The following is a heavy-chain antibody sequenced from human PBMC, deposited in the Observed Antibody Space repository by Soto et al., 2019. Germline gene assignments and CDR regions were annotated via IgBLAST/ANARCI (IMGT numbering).Heavy chain of an antibody. CDR3: AGFSWREIYWMVI. CDR2: ITFSGNTV. CDR1: GFTFSDSY. J-gene: IGHJ6*02. D-gene: IGHD5-12*01. Sequence: GGSLRLSCAASGFTFSDSYMSWIRQAPGKGLEWISYITFSGNTVYYAESLKGRFTISRDNAKNSLYLQMNRLRAEDTAVYYCAGFSWREIYWMVIWCQGTTDTVSS. V-gene: IGHV3-11*01.